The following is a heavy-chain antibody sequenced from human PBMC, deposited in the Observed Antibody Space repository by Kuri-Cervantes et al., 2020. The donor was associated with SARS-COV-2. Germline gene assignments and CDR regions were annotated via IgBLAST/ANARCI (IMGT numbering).Heavy chain of an antibody. CDR2: IYYSGST. CDR3: ARVMPTHSISMDV. D-gene: IGHD2-2*01. V-gene: IGHV4-59*01. J-gene: IGHJ6*02. CDR1: GGSISSYY. Sequence: SETLSLTCTVSGGSISSYYWSWIRQPPGKGLEWIGYIYYSGSTNYNPSLKSRVTISVDTSKNQFSLKLSSVTAADTAVYYCARVMPTHSISMDVWGQGTTVTVSS.